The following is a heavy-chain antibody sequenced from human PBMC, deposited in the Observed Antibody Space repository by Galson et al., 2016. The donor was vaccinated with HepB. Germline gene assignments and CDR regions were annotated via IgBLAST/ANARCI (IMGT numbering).Heavy chain of an antibody. Sequence: QSGAEVKKPGESLKISCKGSGYSFTSYWIGWVRRMPGKGLEWMGIIYPGDSDTRYSPSFQGQVTISADKSISTAYLQWSSLRASDTAMYYCARWAHAYGSGSYYEDYWGQGTLVTVSS. V-gene: IGHV5-51*01. CDR3: ARWAHAYGSGSYYEDY. D-gene: IGHD3-10*01. CDR1: GYSFTSYW. CDR2: IYPGDSDT. J-gene: IGHJ4*02.